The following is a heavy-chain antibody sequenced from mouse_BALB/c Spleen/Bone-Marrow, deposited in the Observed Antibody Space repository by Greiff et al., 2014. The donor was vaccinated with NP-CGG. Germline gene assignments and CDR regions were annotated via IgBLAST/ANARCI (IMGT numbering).Heavy chain of an antibody. V-gene: IGHV5-12-1*01. CDR3: ARPLYYYGSSPFYAMDY. CDR1: GFPFSSYD. CDR2: ISSGGGST. D-gene: IGHD1-1*01. J-gene: IGHJ4*01. Sequence: DVQLQESGGGLVKPGGSLKLSCAASGFPFSSYDMSWVRQTPEKRLEWVAYISSGGGSTYYPDTVKGRFTISRDNAKNTLYLQMSSLKFEDTAMYYCARPLYYYGSSPFYAMDYWGQRTSVPGSS.